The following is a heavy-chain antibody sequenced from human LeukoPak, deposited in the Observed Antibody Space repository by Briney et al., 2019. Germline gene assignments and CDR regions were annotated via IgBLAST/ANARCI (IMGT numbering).Heavy chain of an antibody. J-gene: IGHJ6*03. CDR1: GFTLRRYA. CDR3: ARDEVGPAAINYFLDV. D-gene: IGHD2-2*02. Sequence: PGGSLRLSCELSGFTLRRYAMHWVRQAPGKGLEWVAVIWYDGSNKYYADSVKGRFTISRDNSKNTLYLQMNSLRAEDTAVYYCARDEVGPAAINYFLDVWGKGTTVTVSS. CDR2: IWYDGSNK. V-gene: IGHV3-33*08.